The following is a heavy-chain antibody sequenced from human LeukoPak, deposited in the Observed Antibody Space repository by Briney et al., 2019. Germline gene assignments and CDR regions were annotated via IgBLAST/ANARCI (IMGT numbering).Heavy chain of an antibody. V-gene: IGHV4-4*07. CDR1: GGSISSYY. CDR2: IYTSGST. D-gene: IGHD1-26*01. CDR3: ARDRYSGSYYVLDDAFDI. Sequence: SETLSLTCTVSGGSISSYYRSWIRQPAGKGLEWIGRIYTSGSTNYNPSLKSRVTMSVDTSKNQFSLKLSSVTAADTAVNYCARDRYSGSYYVLDDAFDIWGQGTMVTVSS. J-gene: IGHJ3*02.